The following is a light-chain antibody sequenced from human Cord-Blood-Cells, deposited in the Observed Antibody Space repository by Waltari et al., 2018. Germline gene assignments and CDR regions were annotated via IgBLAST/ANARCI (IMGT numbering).Light chain of an antibody. CDR2: EVS. J-gene: IGLJ1*01. Sequence: QSALTQPPSASGSHGLSVTIYCTGTRSDVGGYNSVSWYQQHPGKAPKLMIYEVSKRPSGFPDRFSGSKSGNTASLTVSGLQAEDEADYYCSSYAGSNNFVFGPGTKVTVL. CDR3: SSYAGSNNFV. CDR1: RSDVGGYNS. V-gene: IGLV2-8*01.